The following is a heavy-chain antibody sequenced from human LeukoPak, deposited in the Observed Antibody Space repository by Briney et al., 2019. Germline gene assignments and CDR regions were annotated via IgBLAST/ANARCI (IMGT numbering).Heavy chain of an antibody. CDR3: ARLLLPADHLDY. CDR1: GYRFTSYW. CDR2: IYPGDSDT. J-gene: IGHJ4*02. D-gene: IGHD2-2*01. Sequence: GESLQISCKGSGYRFTSYWNGWVRQMPGKGLEWMGIIYPGDSDTRYSPSFQGQVTISADKSISTAYLQWSSLKASDTAMYYCARLLLPADHLDYWGQGTLVTVSS. V-gene: IGHV5-51*01.